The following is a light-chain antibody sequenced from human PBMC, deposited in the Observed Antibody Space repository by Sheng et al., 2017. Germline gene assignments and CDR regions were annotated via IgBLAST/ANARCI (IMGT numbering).Light chain of an antibody. Sequence: SYVLTQPPSVSVAPAKTATITCGGNNIGSKSVHWYQQKAGQAPALVVYADIERPSGIPDRFSGSNSGNTATLTISRVEAGDEADYYCQVWDSSSDHPYVFGTGTKVTVL. CDR3: QVWDSSSDHPYV. J-gene: IGLJ1*01. V-gene: IGLV3-21*03. CDR1: NIGSKS. CDR2: ADI.